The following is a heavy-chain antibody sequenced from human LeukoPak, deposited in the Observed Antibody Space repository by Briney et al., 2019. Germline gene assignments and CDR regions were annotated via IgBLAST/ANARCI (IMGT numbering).Heavy chain of an antibody. CDR1: GFSLSASGVG. CDR2: IYWDDDK. D-gene: IGHD3-10*01. V-gene: IGHV2-5*02. Sequence: SGPTLVNPAQTLTLTCTFSGFSLSASGVGVGWIRQPPGKALEWLALIYWDDDKRYIPSLKSRLTITKDTSKNQVVLTMTNMDPVDTATYFCAHLYYFGPRSYYNVWFDPWGLGTLVTVSS. CDR3: AHLYYFGPRSYYNVWFDP. J-gene: IGHJ5*02.